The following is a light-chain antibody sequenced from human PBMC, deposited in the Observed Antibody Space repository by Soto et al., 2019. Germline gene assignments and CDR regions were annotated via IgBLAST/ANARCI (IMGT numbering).Light chain of an antibody. CDR2: DAS. J-gene: IGKJ4*01. V-gene: IGKV1-33*01. Sequence: DIQMTQSPSSLSASVGDRVTITCQASQDISNYLNWYQQKPGKAPKLLIYDASNLETGVPSRFSGSGFGTHFIFNISSLQPEDVGTYFCQQSVSLPLTFGGGTKVDIK. CDR3: QQSVSLPLT. CDR1: QDISNY.